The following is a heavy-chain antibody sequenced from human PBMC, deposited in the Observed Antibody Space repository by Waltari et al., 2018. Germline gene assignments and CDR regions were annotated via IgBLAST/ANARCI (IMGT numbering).Heavy chain of an antibody. Sequence: QVQLVQSGAEVKKPGSSVKVSCKASGGTFSSYAISWVRQAPGQGLEWMGGTIPIFGTANDEQKFQGRVTITADESTSTAYMELSSLRSEDTAVYYCAREYCSGGSCYYFDYWGQGTLVTVSS. V-gene: IGHV1-69*12. CDR1: GGTFSSYA. CDR3: AREYCSGGSCYYFDY. CDR2: TIPIFGTA. J-gene: IGHJ4*02. D-gene: IGHD2-15*01.